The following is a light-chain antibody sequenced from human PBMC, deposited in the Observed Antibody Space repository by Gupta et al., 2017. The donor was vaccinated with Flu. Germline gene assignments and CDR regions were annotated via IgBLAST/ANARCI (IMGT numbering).Light chain of an antibody. CDR2: GAS. Sequence: EIVLTQSPGTLSLSPGERATLSCRASQSVSSAYLAWYQQKPGQAPRLLIYGASRRATGIPDRLSGSGSGTDFTLTISKLEPEDFAVYYCQQYGGSSWTFGQGTRVEI. V-gene: IGKV3-20*01. CDR3: QQYGGSSWT. J-gene: IGKJ1*01. CDR1: QSVSSAY.